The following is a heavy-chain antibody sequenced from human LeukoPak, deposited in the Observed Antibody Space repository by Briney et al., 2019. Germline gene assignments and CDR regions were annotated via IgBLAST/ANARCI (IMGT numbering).Heavy chain of an antibody. CDR1: GFTFSSYG. D-gene: IGHD3-3*01. Sequence: GGSLRLSCAASGFTFSSYGMHWVRQAPGKGLEWVAFIRYDGSNKYYADSVKGRFTISRDNSKNTLYLQMTSLRADDTAVYYCADYGVSGVRNDFYWGQGTLVTVSS. V-gene: IGHV3-30*02. J-gene: IGHJ4*02. CDR2: IRYDGSNK. CDR3: ADYGVSGVRNDFY.